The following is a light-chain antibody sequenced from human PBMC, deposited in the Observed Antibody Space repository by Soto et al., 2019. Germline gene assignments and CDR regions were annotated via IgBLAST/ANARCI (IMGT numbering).Light chain of an antibody. CDR2: DVS. CDR3: GSYTSSSTLSTYV. Sequence: QSVLTQPASLSGSPGQSITISCTGTSSDVGGYNYVSWYQHHPGKAPKLMIYDVSNRPSGVSNRFSGSKSGNTASLIISGLQAEDEADYYCGSYTSSSTLSTYVFGTGTKVTVL. J-gene: IGLJ1*01. CDR1: SSDVGGYNY. V-gene: IGLV2-14*03.